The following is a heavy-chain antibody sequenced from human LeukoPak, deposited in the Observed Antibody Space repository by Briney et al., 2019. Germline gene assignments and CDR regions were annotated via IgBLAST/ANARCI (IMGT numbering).Heavy chain of an antibody. CDR2: IYYSGST. CDR3: ARYATGTPNWYLDL. CDR1: AYSITSNH. V-gene: IGHV4-59*08. J-gene: IGHJ2*01. Sequence: KPSETLSLTCTVSAYSITSNHWGWIRQPPGKGLEWIGYIYYSGSTNYNLSLQSRVTMSIDTSKNQLSLKLSSVTAADTAMYYCARYATGTPNWYLDLWGRGTLVTVSS. D-gene: IGHD1/OR15-1a*01.